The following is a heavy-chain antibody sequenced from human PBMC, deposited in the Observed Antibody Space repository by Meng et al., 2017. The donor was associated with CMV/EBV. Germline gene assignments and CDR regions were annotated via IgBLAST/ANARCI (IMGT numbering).Heavy chain of an antibody. V-gene: IGHV3-20*04. CDR3: AKVGSGSYWYYFDY. Sequence: GESLKISCAASGFTFDDYGMSWVRQAPGKGLEWVSGINWNGDSTGYADSVKGRFTISRDNAKKSLYLQMNSLRAEDTALYYCAKVGSGSYWYYFDYWGQGTLVTVSS. CDR1: GFTFDDYG. CDR2: INWNGDST. J-gene: IGHJ4*02. D-gene: IGHD1-26*01.